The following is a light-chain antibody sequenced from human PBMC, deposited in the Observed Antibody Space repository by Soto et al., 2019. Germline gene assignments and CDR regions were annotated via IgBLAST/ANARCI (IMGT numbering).Light chain of an antibody. CDR2: GNI. V-gene: IGLV1-44*01. CDR3: QSYDSSLVAWV. J-gene: IGLJ3*02. Sequence: QAVVTQPPSASGTPGQRVTISCSGSSSNIGSNAVNWYQQLPGTAPKLLIYGNINRPSGVPDRFSGSKSGTSASLAITGIQAEDEADYFCQSYDSSLVAWVFGGGTKLTVL. CDR1: SSNIGSNA.